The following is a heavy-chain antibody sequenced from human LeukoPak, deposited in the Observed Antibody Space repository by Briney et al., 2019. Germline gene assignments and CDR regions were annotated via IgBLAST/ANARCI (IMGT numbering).Heavy chain of an antibody. D-gene: IGHD6-19*01. CDR3: ARDRPYSSGWTVYYMDV. Sequence: GGSLRLSCAASGFTFDDYGMSWVRQAPGKGLEWVSGINWNSGSTGYANSVKGRFTISRDNAKNSLYLQMNSLRAEDTAVYYCARDRPYSSGWTVYYMDVWGKGTTVTVSS. CDR1: GFTFDDYG. CDR2: INWNSGST. V-gene: IGHV3-20*04. J-gene: IGHJ6*03.